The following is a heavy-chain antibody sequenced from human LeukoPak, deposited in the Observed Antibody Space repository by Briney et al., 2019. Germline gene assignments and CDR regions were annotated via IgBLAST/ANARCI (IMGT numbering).Heavy chain of an antibody. D-gene: IGHD2-21*02. J-gene: IGHJ4*02. CDR2: INHSGST. CDR3: ARVSVVVTAIIDY. V-gene: IGHV4-34*01. Sequence: SETLSLTCAVYGGSFSGYYWSWIRQPPGKGLEWIAEINHSGSTNYNPSLKSRVTISVDTSKNQFSLKLSSVTAADTAVYYCARVSVVVTAIIDYWGQGTLVTVS. CDR1: GGSFSGYY.